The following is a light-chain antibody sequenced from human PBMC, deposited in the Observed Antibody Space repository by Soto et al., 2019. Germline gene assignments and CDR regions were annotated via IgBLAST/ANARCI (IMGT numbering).Light chain of an antibody. J-gene: IGKJ4*01. CDR3: QQYGSSPLT. V-gene: IGKV3D-20*01. CDR1: QSVSSSY. CDR2: DAS. Sequence: EIVLTQSPATLSFSPVERANLSCGPSQSVSSSYLAWYQQKPGLAPRLLIYDASNRATGIPDRVSGSGSGTDFTLTISRLEPEDFAVYYCQQYGSSPLTFGGGTKVDIK.